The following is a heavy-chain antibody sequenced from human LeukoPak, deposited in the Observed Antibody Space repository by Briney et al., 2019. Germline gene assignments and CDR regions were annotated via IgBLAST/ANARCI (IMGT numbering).Heavy chain of an antibody. CDR1: GDSISSSSYS. D-gene: IGHD3-22*01. J-gene: IGHJ2*01. V-gene: IGHV4-39*01. Sequence: SETLSLTCTVSGDSISSSSYSWGWIRQPPGKGLEWIGSIYYSGSTYYNPSLKSRVTISVDTSKNQFSLKLSSVTAADTAVYYCARSWRATMIVVVTTRAGYFDLWGRGTLVTVSS. CDR3: ARSWRATMIVVVTTRAGYFDL. CDR2: IYYSGST.